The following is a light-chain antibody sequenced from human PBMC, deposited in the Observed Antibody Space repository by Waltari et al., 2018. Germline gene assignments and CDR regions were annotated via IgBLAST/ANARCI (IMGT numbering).Light chain of an antibody. J-gene: IGLJ3*02. Sequence: QPELTQRPSASASLGASVKLTCTLSRGQDNYAIAWHQQQPGKGPRFLMKLNADGSHYRGDGIPDRFSGSSSGAERYLTISSLQSDDEADYFCQTWGTGFHLFGGGTYLAVL. CDR1: RGQDNYA. CDR2: LNADGSH. V-gene: IGLV4-69*01. CDR3: QTWGTGFHL.